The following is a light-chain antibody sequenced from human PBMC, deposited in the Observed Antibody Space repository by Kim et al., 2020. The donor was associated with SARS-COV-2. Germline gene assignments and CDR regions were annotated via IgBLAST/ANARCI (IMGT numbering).Light chain of an antibody. CDR3: QQYVTSPYT. Sequence: EIVLTQSPGTLSLSPGESATLSCRASQSVKTYLAWYQQKPGQVPRLLIYGASSRATDIPDTFSGSGSGSDFTLTISRLEPEDFAVYYCQQYVTSPYTFGQGTKLEI. J-gene: IGKJ2*01. CDR2: GAS. CDR1: QSVKTY. V-gene: IGKV3-20*01.